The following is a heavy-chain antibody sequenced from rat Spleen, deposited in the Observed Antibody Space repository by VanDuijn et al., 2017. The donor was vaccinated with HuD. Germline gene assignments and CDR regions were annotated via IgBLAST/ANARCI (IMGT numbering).Heavy chain of an antibody. D-gene: IGHD3-1*01. Sequence: EVHLQESGPGLVKPSQSLSLTCSVTGFSITSNYRWNWIRKFPGNKLEWMGYISSAGGTNFNPSRKSRISITRDTSKNQFFLQLNSVTTEDTATYYCARSTPYYVMDAWGQGASVTVSS. CDR3: ARSTPYYVMDA. V-gene: IGHV3-3*01. CDR1: GFSITSNYR. CDR2: ISSAGGT. J-gene: IGHJ4*01.